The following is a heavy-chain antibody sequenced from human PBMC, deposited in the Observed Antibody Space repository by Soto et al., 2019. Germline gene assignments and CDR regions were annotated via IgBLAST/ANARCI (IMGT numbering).Heavy chain of an antibody. D-gene: IGHD3-22*01. CDR3: ARDPLTYYYDSSGPSGLFDI. Sequence: ASVKVSCKASGYTFTNYYLHWVRQAPGQGLEWMGWISPRTGGTKYAQTFQGRVTMTRDTSISTAYMELSRLRSDDTAVYYCARDPLTYYYDSSGPSGLFDIWGQGTMVTVSS. V-gene: IGHV1-2*02. J-gene: IGHJ3*02. CDR1: GYTFTNYY. CDR2: ISPRTGGT.